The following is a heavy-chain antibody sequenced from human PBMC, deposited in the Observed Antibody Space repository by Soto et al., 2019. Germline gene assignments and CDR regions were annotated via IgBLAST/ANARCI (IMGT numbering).Heavy chain of an antibody. D-gene: IGHD3-22*01. V-gene: IGHV4-31*03. CDR3: ARGDYYDSSGYYE. CDR2: IYYSGST. J-gene: IGHJ4*02. Sequence: SETLSLTCTVSGGSISSGGYYWSWIRQHPGKGLEWIGYIYYSGSTYYNPSLKSRVTISVDTSKNQFSLKLSSVTAADTAVYYCARGDYYDSSGYYEWGQGTLVTVSS. CDR1: GGSISSGGYY.